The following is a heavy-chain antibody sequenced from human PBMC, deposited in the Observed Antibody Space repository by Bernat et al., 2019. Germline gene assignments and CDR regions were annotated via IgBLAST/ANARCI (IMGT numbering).Heavy chain of an antibody. CDR2: ISSSSSYI. Sequence: EVQLVESGGGLVQPGGSLRLSCAASGFTVSSNYMSWVRQAPGKGLEWVSSISSSSSYIYYADSVKGRFTISRDNAKNSLYLQMNSLRAEDTAVYYCARDNAVVVRWDYYYYYGMDVWGQGTTVTVSS. D-gene: IGHD2-15*01. CDR3: ARDNAVVVRWDYYYYYGMDV. CDR1: GFTVSSNY. V-gene: IGHV3-21*01. J-gene: IGHJ6*02.